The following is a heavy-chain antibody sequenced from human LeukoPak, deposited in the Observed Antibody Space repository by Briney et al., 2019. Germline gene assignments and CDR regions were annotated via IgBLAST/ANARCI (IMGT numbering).Heavy chain of an antibody. J-gene: IGHJ4*02. CDR2: IYSGGST. Sequence: GGSLTLSCAASGFTVSSNYMSWVRQAPGKGLEWVSVIYSGGSTYYADSVKGRFTISRDNSKNTLYLQMNSLRAEDTAVYYWARVAFRSSSYISGIDYWGQGTLVTVSS. V-gene: IGHV3-53*01. CDR3: ARVAFRSSSYISGIDY. D-gene: IGHD6-6*01. CDR1: GFTVSSNY.